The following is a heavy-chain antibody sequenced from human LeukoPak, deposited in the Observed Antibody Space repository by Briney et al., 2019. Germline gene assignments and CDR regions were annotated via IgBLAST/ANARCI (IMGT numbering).Heavy chain of an antibody. CDR1: GGSISSYY. D-gene: IGHD3-3*01. Sequence: SETLSLTCTVSGGSISSYYWSWIRQPPGKGLEWSGYIYYSGSTNYNPSLKSRVTISVDTSKNQFSLKLSSVTAAATAVYYCASYPRAIFGEDYWYFDLWGRGTLVTVSS. J-gene: IGHJ2*01. CDR3: ASYPRAIFGEDYWYFDL. CDR2: IYYSGST. V-gene: IGHV4-59*08.